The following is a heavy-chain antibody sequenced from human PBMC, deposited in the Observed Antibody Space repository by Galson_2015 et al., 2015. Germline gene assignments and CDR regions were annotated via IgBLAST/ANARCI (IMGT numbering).Heavy chain of an antibody. CDR1: GFTFSSYE. Sequence: SLRLSCAASGFTFSSYEMSWVRQAPGKGLEWVSYTSSSGSTIYYADSVKGRFTISRDNAKNSLYLQMNSLRAEDTAVYYCARVWNDLSYGVRPGKTAEFDYWGQGTLVTVSS. D-gene: IGHD1-1*01. CDR2: TSSSGSTI. CDR3: ARVWNDLSYGVRPGKTAEFDY. V-gene: IGHV3-48*03. J-gene: IGHJ4*02.